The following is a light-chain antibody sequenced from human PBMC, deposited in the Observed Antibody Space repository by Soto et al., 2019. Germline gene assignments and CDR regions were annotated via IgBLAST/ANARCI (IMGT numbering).Light chain of an antibody. J-gene: IGLJ1*01. CDR2: EVS. V-gene: IGLV2-14*01. CDR3: SSYTSSSTLEV. CDR1: SSDVGGYNY. Sequence: QSVLTQPASVSGSPGQSIAISCTGTSSDVGGYNYVSWYQQHPGKAPKLMIYEVSNRPPGVSNRFSGSKSGNTASLTISGLQAEDEADYYCSSYTSSSTLEVFGTGTKVTLL.